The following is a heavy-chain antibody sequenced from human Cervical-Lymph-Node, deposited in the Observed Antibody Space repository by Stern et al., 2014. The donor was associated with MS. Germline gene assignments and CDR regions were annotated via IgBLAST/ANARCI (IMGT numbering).Heavy chain of an antibody. CDR1: GYPFSSYS. Sequence: EVQLVESGGGLVKPGGSLRLSCAASGYPFSSYSMSWARQAPGKGLEYVSCISSRSDFIYYADSVRGRFTISRDNAKNSVYLQLNDLRAEDTAVYYCARDMAGTRSSPVSFWGQGTLVTVSS. J-gene: IGHJ4*02. V-gene: IGHV3-21*06. D-gene: IGHD1-1*01. CDR2: ISSRSDFI. CDR3: ARDMAGTRSSPVSF.